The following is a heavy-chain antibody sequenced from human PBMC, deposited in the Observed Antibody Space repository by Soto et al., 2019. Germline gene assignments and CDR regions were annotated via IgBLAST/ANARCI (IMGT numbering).Heavy chain of an antibody. CDR2: IYYSGST. D-gene: IGHD3-3*01. CDR1: GGSISSSSYY. J-gene: IGHJ4*02. CDR3: ARHEGGQYYDFWSGHPFDY. Sequence: ETLSLTCTVSGGSISSSSYYRGWIRQPPGKGLEWIGSIYYSGSTYYNPSLKSRVTISVDTSKNQFSLKLSSVTAADTAVYYCARHEGGQYYDFWSGHPFDYWGQGTLVTVSS. V-gene: IGHV4-39*01.